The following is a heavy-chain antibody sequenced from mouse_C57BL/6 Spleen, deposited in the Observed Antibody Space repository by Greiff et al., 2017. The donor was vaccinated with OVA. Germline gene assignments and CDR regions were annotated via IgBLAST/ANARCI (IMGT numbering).Heavy chain of an antibody. CDR3: ARSDYGSSPFYYYAMDY. J-gene: IGHJ4*01. CDR1: GYTFTDYY. Sequence: QVQLQQSGPELVKPGASVKISCKASGYTFTDYYINWVKQRPGQGLEWIGWIFPGSGSTYYNEKFKGKATLTVDKSSSTAYMLLSSLTSEDSAVYFCARSDYGSSPFYYYAMDYWGQGTSVTVSS. V-gene: IGHV1-75*01. CDR2: IFPGSGST. D-gene: IGHD1-1*01.